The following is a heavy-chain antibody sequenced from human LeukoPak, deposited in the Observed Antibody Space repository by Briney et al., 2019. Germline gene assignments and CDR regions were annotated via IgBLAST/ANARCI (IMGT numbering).Heavy chain of an antibody. CDR3: ARDPGIVGATYYFDY. V-gene: IGHV3-30-3*01. CDR2: ISYDGSNK. J-gene: IGHJ4*02. Sequence: PGGSLRLSCAASGFTFSSYAMPWVRQAPGKGLEWVAVISYDGSNKYYADSVKGRFTISRDNSKNTLYLQMNSLRAEDTAVYYCARDPGIVGATYYFDYWGQGTLVTVSS. CDR1: GFTFSSYA. D-gene: IGHD1-26*01.